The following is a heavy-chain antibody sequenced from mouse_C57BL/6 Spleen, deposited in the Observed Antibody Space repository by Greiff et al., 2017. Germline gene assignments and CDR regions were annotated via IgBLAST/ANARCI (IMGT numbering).Heavy chain of an antibody. V-gene: IGHV1-54*01. J-gene: IGHJ4*01. D-gene: IGHD1-1*01. CDR1: GYAFTNYL. Sequence: VQLQQSGAELVRPGTSVKVSCKASGYAFTNYLIEWVKQRPGQGLEWIGVLNPGSGGTNYNEKFKGKATLTADKSSRTAYMQLSSLTSEDAAGYFCARATVVEYAMDYWGQGTSVTVSS. CDR3: ARATVVEYAMDY. CDR2: LNPGSGGT.